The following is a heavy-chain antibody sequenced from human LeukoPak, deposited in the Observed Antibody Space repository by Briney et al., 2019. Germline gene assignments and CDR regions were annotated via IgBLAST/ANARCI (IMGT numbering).Heavy chain of an antibody. V-gene: IGHV3-30-3*01. D-gene: IGHD2-15*01. J-gene: IGHJ6*02. CDR2: ISYDGSNK. Sequence: GGSLRLSCAASGFTFSSYAMHWVRQAPGKGLEWVAVISYDGSNKYYADSVKGRFTISRDNSKNTLYLQMNSLRAEDTAVYYCASNGGYCSGGSCYRLDYYCGMDVWGQGTTVTVSS. CDR1: GFTFSSYA. CDR3: ASNGGYCSGGSCYRLDYYCGMDV.